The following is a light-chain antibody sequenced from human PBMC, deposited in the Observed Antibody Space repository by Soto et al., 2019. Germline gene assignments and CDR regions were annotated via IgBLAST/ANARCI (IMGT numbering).Light chain of an antibody. CDR1: SSDFGGFNF. V-gene: IGLV2-14*01. CDR2: EVT. J-gene: IGLJ3*02. Sequence: QSALTQPASVSGSPGQSITISCTGTSSDFGGFNFVSWYQQHPGKAPKLIIYEVTTRPTGVSDRFSGSKSGNTASLTISGLQTEDEADYYCGSFTASSRVFGGGTKVTVL. CDR3: GSFTASSRV.